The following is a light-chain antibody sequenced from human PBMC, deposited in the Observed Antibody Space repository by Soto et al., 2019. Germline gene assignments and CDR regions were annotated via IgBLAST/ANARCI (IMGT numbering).Light chain of an antibody. Sequence: VLTQPPSVSGAPGPRVTISCTGSSSNFGAGYDVHWYQQLPGTAPKLLIYGNSNRPSGVPDRFSGSKSGTSASLAITGLQAEDEADYYCQSYDSSMSGYVFGPGTKVNV. V-gene: IGLV1-40*01. CDR2: GNS. CDR3: QSYDSSMSGYV. J-gene: IGLJ1*01. CDR1: SSNFGAGYD.